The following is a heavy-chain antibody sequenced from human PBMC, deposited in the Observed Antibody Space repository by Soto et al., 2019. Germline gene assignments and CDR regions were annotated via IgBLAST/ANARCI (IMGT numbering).Heavy chain of an antibody. J-gene: IGHJ6*02. D-gene: IGHD3-3*01. Sequence: QVQLVESGGGVVQPGRSLRLSCAASGFTFSSYGMHWVRQAPGKGLEWVAVIWYDGSNKYYADSMKGRFTISRDNSKNTLYLQMNSLRAEDTAVYYCARDRTGYDFWSGYYNYYYGMDVWGQGTTVTVSS. V-gene: IGHV3-33*01. CDR3: ARDRTGYDFWSGYYNYYYGMDV. CDR2: IWYDGSNK. CDR1: GFTFSSYG.